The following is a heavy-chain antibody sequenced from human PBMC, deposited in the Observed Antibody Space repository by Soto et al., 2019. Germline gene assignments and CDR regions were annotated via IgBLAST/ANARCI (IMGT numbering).Heavy chain of an antibody. D-gene: IGHD2-15*01. CDR3: ARGRIPVGYRSGGSCYSHYYYHYYMDV. J-gene: IGHJ6*03. CDR1: GGSISSYY. Sequence: PSETLSLTCTVSGGSISSYYWSWIRQPPGEGLEWIGYIYYSGSTNYNPSLKSRVTISVDTSKNQFSLKLSSVTAADTAVYYCARGRIPVGYRSGGSCYSHYYYHYYMDVWGKGTTVTVS. CDR2: IYYSGST. V-gene: IGHV4-59*01.